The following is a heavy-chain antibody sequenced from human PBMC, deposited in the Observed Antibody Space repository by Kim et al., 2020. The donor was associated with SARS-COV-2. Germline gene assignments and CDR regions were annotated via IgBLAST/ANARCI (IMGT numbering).Heavy chain of an antibody. D-gene: IGHD3-22*01. CDR3: ARDFYYDSRKTPERPLDY. Sequence: GGSLRLSCAASGFTFSSYSMNWVRQAPGKGLEWVSSISSSSSYIYYADSVKGRFTISRDNAKNSLYLQMNSLRAEDTAVYYCARDFYYDSRKTPERPLDYWGQGTLVTVSS. V-gene: IGHV3-21*01. CDR2: ISSSSSYI. CDR1: GFTFSSYS. J-gene: IGHJ4*02.